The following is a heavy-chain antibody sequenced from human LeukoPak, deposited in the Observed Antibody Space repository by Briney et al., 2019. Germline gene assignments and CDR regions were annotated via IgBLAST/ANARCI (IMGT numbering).Heavy chain of an antibody. Sequence: GASVKVSCKASGFTFTSYDINWVRQAPGQGLEWMGWMNPNSGNTRYAQKVQGRITMARDTSISTAYMELSSLRSEDAAVYYCARDQAVVPVDWGQGTLVTVSS. J-gene: IGHJ4*02. CDR1: GFTFTSYD. CDR3: ARDQAVVPVD. D-gene: IGHD2-2*01. V-gene: IGHV1-8*01. CDR2: MNPNSGNT.